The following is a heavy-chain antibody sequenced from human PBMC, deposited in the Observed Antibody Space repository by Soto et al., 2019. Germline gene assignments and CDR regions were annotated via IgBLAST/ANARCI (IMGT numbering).Heavy chain of an antibody. D-gene: IGHD1-1*01. CDR1: GYSFTTYW. J-gene: IGHJ6*02. CDR2: VYPGDSDA. Sequence: PGESLKISCEGSGYSFTTYWIAWVRQKPGKGLEWMGIVYPGDSDARYSPSFQGQVTFSVDKSITTAYLQWSNLKASDTAMYYCARANSPHYGVDVWGQGTTVTVSS. V-gene: IGHV5-51*01. CDR3: ARANSPHYGVDV.